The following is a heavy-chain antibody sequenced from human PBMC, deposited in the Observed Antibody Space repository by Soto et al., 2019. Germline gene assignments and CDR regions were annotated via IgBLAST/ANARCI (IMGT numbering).Heavy chain of an antibody. D-gene: IGHD3-3*01. J-gene: IGHJ4*02. CDR3: ACALYYDFGSGYCAY. CDR2: ISAYNGDT. CDR1: GYTFTNYA. Sequence: ASVKVSCKASGYTFTNYAISWVRQAPGQGLEWMGWISAYNGDTNYAQKFQGRVTMTTDTSTSTAYMELRSLRSDDTAVYYCACALYYDFGSGYCAYWGQGTLVTVSS. V-gene: IGHV1-18*01.